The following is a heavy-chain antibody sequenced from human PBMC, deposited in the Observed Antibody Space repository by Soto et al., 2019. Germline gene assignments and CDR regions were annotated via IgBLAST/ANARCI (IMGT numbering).Heavy chain of an antibody. V-gene: IGHV1-46*01. J-gene: IGHJ5*02. D-gene: IGHD6-13*01. Sequence: ASVKVSCKASGYTFTSYYMHWVRQAPGQGLEWMGIINPSGGSTSYAQKFQGRVTMTEDTSTDTAYMELSSLRSEDTAVYYCATLPYIAAAGILASWFDPWGQGTLVTVSS. CDR3: ATLPYIAAAGILASWFDP. CDR1: GYTFTSYY. CDR2: INPSGGST.